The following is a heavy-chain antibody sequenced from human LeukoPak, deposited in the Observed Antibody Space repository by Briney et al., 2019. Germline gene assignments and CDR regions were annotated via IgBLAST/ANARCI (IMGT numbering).Heavy chain of an antibody. D-gene: IGHD6-6*01. CDR2: MYGSGRT. CDR3: ARETLVRDYGMDV. Sequence: SETLSLTCTVSGDSISRFYWNWIRQSAGKGLEWIGRMYGSGRTKYNPSLESRVIMSIDRSKNQFSLNLRSVTAADTAVYYCARETLVRDYGMDVWGQGTTVIVSS. V-gene: IGHV4-4*07. CDR1: GDSISRFY. J-gene: IGHJ6*02.